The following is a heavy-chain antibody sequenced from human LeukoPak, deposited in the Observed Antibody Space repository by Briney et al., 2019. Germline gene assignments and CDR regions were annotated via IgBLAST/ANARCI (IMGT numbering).Heavy chain of an antibody. CDR1: GGSISSYY. CDR2: IYYSGST. CDR3: ARAGPAAIWSFDY. D-gene: IGHD2-2*02. V-gene: IGHV4-59*01. Sequence: SETLTLTCTVSGGSISSYYWSWIRQPPGKGLEWIGYIYYSGSTNYNPSLKSRVTISVDTSKNQFSLKLSSVTAADTAVYYCARAGPAAIWSFDYWGQGTLVTVSS. J-gene: IGHJ4*02.